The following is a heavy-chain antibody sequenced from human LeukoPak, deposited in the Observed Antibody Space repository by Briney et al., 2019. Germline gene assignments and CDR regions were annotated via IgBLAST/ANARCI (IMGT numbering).Heavy chain of an antibody. D-gene: IGHD2-2*01. J-gene: IGHJ4*02. CDR1: GASFSSGDQY. CDR2: IHPSGTL. Sequence: SETLSLTCTVSGASFSSGDQYWNWIRQSPGKGLEWIGSIHPSGTLYNNPSLESRVTMSMDTSKNQFSLNLNSVTAADTAVYFCSRCLGSRKLGYWRQGTLVTVSS. CDR3: SRCLGSRKLGY. V-gene: IGHV4-31*03.